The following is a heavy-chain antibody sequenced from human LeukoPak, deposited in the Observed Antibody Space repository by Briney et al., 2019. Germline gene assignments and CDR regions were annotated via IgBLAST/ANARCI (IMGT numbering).Heavy chain of an antibody. CDR3: ARDMGGFDY. V-gene: IGHV3-23*01. J-gene: IGHJ4*02. D-gene: IGHD3-16*01. CDR2: ISGSGGST. CDR1: GFTFSSYA. Sequence: RPGGSLRLSCAASGFTFSSYAMSWVRQAPGKGLEWVSAISGSGGSTYYADSVKGRFTISRDNAKNSLYLQMNSLRAEDTAVYYCARDMGGFDYWGQGTLVTVSS.